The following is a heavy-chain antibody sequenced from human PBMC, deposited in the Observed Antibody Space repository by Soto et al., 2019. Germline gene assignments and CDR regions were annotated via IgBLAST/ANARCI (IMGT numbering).Heavy chain of an antibody. V-gene: IGHV4-34*01. CDR2: INHSGST. CDR1: GGSFSEYY. CDR3: ASGYSGYDGRIYYYYYGMDV. J-gene: IGHJ6*02. D-gene: IGHD5-12*01. Sequence: QVQLQQWGAGLLKPSETLSLTCAVYGGSFSEYYWSWIRQPPGKGLEWIGEINHSGSTNYNPSLKSRVSISEDTSKNRFSLKMTSVTAADTAVYYCASGYSGYDGRIYYYYYGMDVWGQGTTVTVPS.